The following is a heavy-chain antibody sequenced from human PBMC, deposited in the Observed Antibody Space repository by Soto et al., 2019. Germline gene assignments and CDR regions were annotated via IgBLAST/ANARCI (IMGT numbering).Heavy chain of an antibody. V-gene: IGHV1-18*01. CDR1: GYTFSSYG. CDR3: ATDYRGCCGGSCYYFDY. D-gene: IGHD2-15*01. CDR2: ISAHNGDT. J-gene: IGHJ4*02. Sequence: QVQLVQSGAEVKKPGASVKVSCKASGYTFSSYGISWVRQAPGQGLEWMGWISAHNGDTNSAPKFQGRVTMTTDTTTSTAYVESRSLRSDDTAVYYCATDYRGCCGGSCYYFDYWGQGTLVTVSA.